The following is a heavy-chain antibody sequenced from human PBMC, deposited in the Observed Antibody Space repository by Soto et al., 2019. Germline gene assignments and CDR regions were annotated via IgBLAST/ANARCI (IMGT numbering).Heavy chain of an antibody. CDR2: IYPYDSDT. CDR3: ARHLVGSTRGNFDY. V-gene: IGHV5-51*01. J-gene: IGHJ4*01. D-gene: IGHD2-2*01. Sequence: PGESVKISCKTSGYSFTSYWIGWVRQMPGKGMEWMGNIYPYDSDTRYSPSFQGQVTISADTSITTAYLQWSGLRASATAMYFCARHLVGSTRGNFDYWGQGTLVTVSS. CDR1: GYSFTSYW.